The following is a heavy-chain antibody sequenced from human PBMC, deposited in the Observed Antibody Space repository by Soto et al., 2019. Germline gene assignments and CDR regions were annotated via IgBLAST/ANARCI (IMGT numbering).Heavy chain of an antibody. Sequence: LSCAASGFTFSIYAMHWVRQAPGNGLEWVAVISYDGSNKYYADSVKGRFTISRDNSKNTLYLQMNSLRAEDTAVYYCARPLRDSSGYFRYWGQGTLVTVSS. D-gene: IGHD3-22*01. CDR1: GFTFSIYA. CDR2: ISYDGSNK. J-gene: IGHJ4*02. V-gene: IGHV3-30-3*01. CDR3: ARPLRDSSGYFRY.